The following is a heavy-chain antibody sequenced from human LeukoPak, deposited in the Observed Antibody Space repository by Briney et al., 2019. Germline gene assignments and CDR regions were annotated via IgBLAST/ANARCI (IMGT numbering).Heavy chain of an antibody. CDR2: IYSGGST. V-gene: IGHV3-53*01. CDR1: GFTVSSNY. J-gene: IGHJ4*02. D-gene: IGHD1-1*01. Sequence: GGSLRLSCAASGFTVSSNYTSWVRQAPGKGLEWVSVIYSGGSTYYADSVKGRFTISRDNSKNTLYLQMNSLRAEDTAVYYCARVWRGNYYDYWGQGTLVTVSS. CDR3: ARVWRGNYYDY.